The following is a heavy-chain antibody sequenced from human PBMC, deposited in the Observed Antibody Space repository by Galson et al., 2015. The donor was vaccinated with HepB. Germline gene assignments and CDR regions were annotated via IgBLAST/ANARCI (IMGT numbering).Heavy chain of an antibody. CDR2: ISAYNGNT. V-gene: IGHV1-18*04. CDR1: GYTFTSYG. Sequence: SVKVSCKASGYTFTSYGISWVRQAPGQGLEWMGWISAYNGNTSYAQKLQGRVTMTTDTSTSTAYMELRSLRSDDTAVYYCASSEGIAAAGTPGDYWGQGTLVTVSS. CDR3: ASSEGIAAAGTPGDY. D-gene: IGHD6-13*01. J-gene: IGHJ4*02.